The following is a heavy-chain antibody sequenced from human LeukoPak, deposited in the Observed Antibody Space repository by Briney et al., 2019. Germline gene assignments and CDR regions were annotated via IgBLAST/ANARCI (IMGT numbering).Heavy chain of an antibody. CDR2: IYSSGGT. CDR1: GLIVSFNY. V-gene: IGHV3-66*01. D-gene: IGHD4-17*01. J-gene: IGHJ4*02. Sequence: PGGSLRLSCVASGLIVSFNYMTWVRQAPGKGLEWVAVIYSSGGTYYADSVKGRFTISRDNSKSTLYLQMNSLRAEDTAVYYCARDSSVTTVDYWGQGTLVTVSS. CDR3: ARDSSVTTVDY.